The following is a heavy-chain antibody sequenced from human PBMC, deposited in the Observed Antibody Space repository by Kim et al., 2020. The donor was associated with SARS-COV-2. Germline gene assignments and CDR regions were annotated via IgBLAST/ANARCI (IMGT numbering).Heavy chain of an antibody. J-gene: IGHJ6*02. CDR1: GGTFSSYT. CDR3: ARDPEGPKGSYYYDSSGSKFYGMDV. CDR2: IIPILGIA. D-gene: IGHD3-22*01. V-gene: IGHV1-69*04. Sequence: SVKVSCKASGGTFSSYTISWVRQAPGQGLEWMGRIIPILGIANYAQKFQGRVTITADKSTNTAYMELSSLRSEETAVYYCARDPEGPKGSYYYDSSGSKFYGMDVWGQGTTVTVSS.